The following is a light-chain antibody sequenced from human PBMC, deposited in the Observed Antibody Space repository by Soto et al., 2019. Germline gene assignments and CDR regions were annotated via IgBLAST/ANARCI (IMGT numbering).Light chain of an antibody. CDR1: SSDVGGYNY. CDR3: SSSTSTSSYY. CDR2: DVS. V-gene: IGLV2-14*01. Sequence: QSALTQPASVSGSPGQSITTSCTGTSSDVGGYNYVSWYQQHPGKAPKLMIYDVSNRPSGVPNRFSGSKSGNTASLTISALHSDDEADYYCSSSTSTSSYYFATGTKVPV. J-gene: IGLJ1*01.